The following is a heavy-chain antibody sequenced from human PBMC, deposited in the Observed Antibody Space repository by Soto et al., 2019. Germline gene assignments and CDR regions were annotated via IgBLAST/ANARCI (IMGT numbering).Heavy chain of an antibody. CDR2: INPSGGST. D-gene: IGHD3-9*01. CDR1: GYTFTRYH. V-gene: IGHV1-46*03. J-gene: IGHJ5*02. Sequence: GASVKVSRKASGYTFTRYHMHWVRQAPGQRLEWMGIINPSGGSTSYAQKFQGRVTMTRDTSTSTVYMELSSLRSEDTAVYYCASTSWYYDILTGYSFNWFDPWGQGTLVTVSS. CDR3: ASTSWYYDILTGYSFNWFDP.